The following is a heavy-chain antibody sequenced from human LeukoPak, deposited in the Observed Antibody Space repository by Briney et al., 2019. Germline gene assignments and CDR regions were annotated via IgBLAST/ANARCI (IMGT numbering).Heavy chain of an antibody. Sequence: SETLSLTCTVSGGSISSYYWSWIRQPAGKGLEWIGRIYTSGSTNYSPSLKSRVTMSVDTSKNQFSLKLSSVTAADTAVYYCAREQLWRPYYYYGMDVWGQGTTVTVSS. J-gene: IGHJ6*02. CDR2: IYTSGST. V-gene: IGHV4-4*07. D-gene: IGHD5-18*01. CDR3: AREQLWRPYYYYGMDV. CDR1: GGSISSYY.